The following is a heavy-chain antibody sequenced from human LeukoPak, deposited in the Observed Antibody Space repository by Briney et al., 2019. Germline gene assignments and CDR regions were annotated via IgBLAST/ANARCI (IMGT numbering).Heavy chain of an antibody. V-gene: IGHV4-34*01. J-gene: IGHJ6*03. CDR2: INHSGST. CDR1: SGSFSGYY. CDR3: ARGVYYGSGSYLYYYYYMDV. Sequence: PSETLSLTCAVYSGSFSGYYWSWIRQPPGKGLEWIGEINHSGSTNYNPSLKSRVTISVDTSKNQFSLKLSSVTAADTAVYYCARGVYYGSGSYLYYYYYMDVWGKGTTVTVSS. D-gene: IGHD3-10*01.